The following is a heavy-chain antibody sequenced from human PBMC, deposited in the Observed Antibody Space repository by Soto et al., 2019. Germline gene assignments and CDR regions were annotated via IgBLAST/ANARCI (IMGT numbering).Heavy chain of an antibody. CDR1: GGTFGSYT. V-gene: IGHV1-69*08. Sequence: QVQLVQSGAEVKKPGSSVKVSCKASGGTFGSYTISWVRQAPGQGLEWMGRIIPILGIANYAQKFQGRVTITADKSTSTAYMELSSLRSEDTAVYYCARDPRGGYGDYWFDPWGQGTLVTVSS. CDR2: IIPILGIA. D-gene: IGHD4-17*01. CDR3: ARDPRGGYGDYWFDP. J-gene: IGHJ5*02.